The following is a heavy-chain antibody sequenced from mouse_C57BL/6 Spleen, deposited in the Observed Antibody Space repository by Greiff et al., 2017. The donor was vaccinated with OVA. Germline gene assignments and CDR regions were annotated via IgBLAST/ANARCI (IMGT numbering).Heavy chain of an antibody. V-gene: IGHV1-50*01. CDR2: IDPSDSYT. CDR3: ARWLLGDFDV. D-gene: IGHD2-3*01. J-gene: IGHJ1*03. Sequence: QVQLQQPGAELVKPGASVKLSCKASGYTFTSYWMQWVKQRPGQGLEWIGEIDPSDSYTNYNQKFKGKATMTVDTSSSTAYMQLSSLTSEDSAVYYCARWLLGDFDVWGTGTTVTVSS. CDR1: GYTFTSYW.